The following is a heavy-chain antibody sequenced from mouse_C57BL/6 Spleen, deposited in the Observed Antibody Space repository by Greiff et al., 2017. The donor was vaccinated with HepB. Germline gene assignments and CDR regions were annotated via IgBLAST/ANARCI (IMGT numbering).Heavy chain of an antibody. Sequence: VQLVESGAELMKPGASVKLSCKATGYTFTGYWIEWVKQRPGHGLEWIGEILPGSGSTNYNAKFKGKATFTADTSSNTAYMQLSSLTTEDSAIYYCARSRELPGTFAMDYWGQGTSVTVSS. D-gene: IGHD4-1*01. CDR1: GYTFTGYW. CDR2: ILPGSGST. CDR3: ARSRELPGTFAMDY. V-gene: IGHV1-9*01. J-gene: IGHJ4*01.